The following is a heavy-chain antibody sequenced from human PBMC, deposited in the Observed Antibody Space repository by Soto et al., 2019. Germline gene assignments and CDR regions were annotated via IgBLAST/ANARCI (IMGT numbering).Heavy chain of an antibody. CDR2: IKQDGSEK. CDR1: GFTFSNHW. V-gene: IGHV3-7*04. CDR3: AWAWYMDY. J-gene: IGHJ4*02. Sequence: VQLVESGGGLVQPGESLRLSCAASGFTFSNHWINWIRQTPGRGLKWLAVIKQDGSEKYYVDSVKGRFTVSRDNAMNSAYLQMKRLRGGDTAVYSCAWAWYMDYRGQGTPVTVSS. D-gene: IGHD1-20*01.